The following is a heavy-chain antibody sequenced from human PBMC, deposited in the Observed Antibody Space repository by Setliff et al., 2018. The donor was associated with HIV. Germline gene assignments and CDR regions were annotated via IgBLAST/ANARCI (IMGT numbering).Heavy chain of an antibody. Sequence: SETLSLTCTVSGGSISSGGYYWSWIRQHPGKGLAWIGYIYYSGSTYYNPSLKSRVTISGDASKNQFSLKLSSVTAADTAVYYCARDFISDSSGYYSSHFDCWGQGTLVTVSS. CDR1: GGSISSGGYY. CDR3: ARDFISDSSGYYSSHFDC. J-gene: IGHJ4*02. CDR2: IYYSGST. D-gene: IGHD3-22*01. V-gene: IGHV4-31*03.